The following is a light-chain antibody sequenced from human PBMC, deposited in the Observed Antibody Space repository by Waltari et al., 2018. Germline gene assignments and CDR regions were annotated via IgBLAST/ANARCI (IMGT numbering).Light chain of an antibody. CDR3: CSYAGSYTFV. CDR2: DVS. Sequence: QSALTQPRSVSGSPGQSVTISCTGTSSDVGDYSYVSWYQQHPGKAPKLMIYDVSKRPSGVPDRFSGSKSGNTASLTISGLRAEDEADYYCCSYAGSYTFVFGGGTKLTVL. V-gene: IGLV2-11*01. J-gene: IGLJ2*01. CDR1: SSDVGDYSY.